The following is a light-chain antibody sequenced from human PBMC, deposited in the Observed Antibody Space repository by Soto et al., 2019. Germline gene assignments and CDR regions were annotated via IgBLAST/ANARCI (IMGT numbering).Light chain of an antibody. Sequence: QSALTQPASLSGSPGQSITISCTGTGRDLGDYYYVSWYQQRPGKAPRLLLYEVTNRPSGISDRFSGSKSGSKASLTISGLQAEDEADYYCSSYGSGPTFLFDGGTKLTVL. CDR2: EVT. J-gene: IGLJ3*02. CDR1: GRDLGDYYY. V-gene: IGLV2-14*01. CDR3: SSYGSGPTFL.